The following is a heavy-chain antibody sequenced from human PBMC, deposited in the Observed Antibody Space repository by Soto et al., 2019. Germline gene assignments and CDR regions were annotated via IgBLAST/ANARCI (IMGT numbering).Heavy chain of an antibody. V-gene: IGHV1-69*02. D-gene: IGHD3-10*01. CDR2: FNPILSFS. J-gene: IGHJ4*02. CDR1: GDTFNFYT. CDR3: ETSFGSGSRAFDY. Sequence: QVQLVQSVAEVKNPGASVKVSCKSSGDTFNFYTINWVRQAPGLGLEWMGRFNPILSFSNSALKFQGRVTLTADKSTRTDYMVLSSLRSEETAIYYYETSFGSGSRAFDYWGQGALVTVSS.